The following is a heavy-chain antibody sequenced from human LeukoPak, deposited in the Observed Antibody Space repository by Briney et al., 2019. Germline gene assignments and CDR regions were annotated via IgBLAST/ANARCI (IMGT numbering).Heavy chain of an antibody. V-gene: IGHV4-59*08. CDR3: ARRYDILTGDAFDI. D-gene: IGHD3-9*01. J-gene: IGHJ3*02. CDR1: GGSISSYY. Sequence: SETLSPTCTVSGGSISSYYWSWIRQPPGKGLEWIGYIYYSGSTNYNPSLKSRVTISVDTSKNQFSLKLSSVTAADTAVYYCARRYDILTGDAFDIWGQGTMVTVSS. CDR2: IYYSGST.